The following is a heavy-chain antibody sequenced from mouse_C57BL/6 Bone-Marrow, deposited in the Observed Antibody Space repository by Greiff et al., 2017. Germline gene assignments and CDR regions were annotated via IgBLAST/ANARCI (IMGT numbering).Heavy chain of an antibody. V-gene: IGHV1-55*01. CDR3: ARSGPLGRSFYY. D-gene: IGHD4-1*01. Sequence: QVQLQQPGAELVKPGASVKMSCKASGYTFTSYWITWVKQRPGQGLEWIGDIYPTSGRTNYNEKFKSKAILTVDTSSNTAYMQLSRLTSEDSAVFYCARSGPLGRSFYYGGQGTTLTVSS. CDR1: GYTFTSYW. CDR2: IYPTSGRT. J-gene: IGHJ2*01.